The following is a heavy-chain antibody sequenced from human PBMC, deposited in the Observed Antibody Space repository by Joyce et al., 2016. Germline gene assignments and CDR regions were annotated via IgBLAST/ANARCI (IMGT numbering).Heavy chain of an antibody. CDR1: GGSIRSTSYY. Sequence: QLQLQESGPGLVKPSETLSLTCSVSGGSIRSTSYYWAWIRQPPGKGLEWVGSLFYGGDTYHNPSLTSRLSLSADPSKNQFSVKLTSVTAADTAVYFCARQQQLVRPYYYYYMDVWGKGTTVTVSS. J-gene: IGHJ6*03. V-gene: IGHV4-39*01. CDR3: ARQQQLVRPYYYYYMDV. CDR2: LFYGGDT. D-gene: IGHD6-13*01.